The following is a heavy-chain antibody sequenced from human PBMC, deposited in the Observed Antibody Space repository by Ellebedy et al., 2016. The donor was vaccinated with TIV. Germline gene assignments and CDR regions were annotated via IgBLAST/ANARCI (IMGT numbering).Heavy chain of an antibody. CDR3: ARDSAKGRLDYYYGMDV. CDR2: INHSGST. V-gene: IGHV4-34*01. CDR1: GGSFSGYY. J-gene: IGHJ6*02. Sequence: SETLSLXXAVYGGSFSGYYWSWIRQPPGKGLEWIGEINHSGSTNYNPSLKSRVTISVDTSKNQFSLKLSSVTAADTAVYYCARDSAKGRLDYYYGMDVWGQGTTVTVSS. D-gene: IGHD3-10*01.